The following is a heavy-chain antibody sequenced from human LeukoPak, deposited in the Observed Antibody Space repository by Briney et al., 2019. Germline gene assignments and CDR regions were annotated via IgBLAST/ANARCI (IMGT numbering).Heavy chain of an antibody. CDR2: IYSGGST. CDR3: ARDLIAAAGTGYYYGMDV. V-gene: IGHV3-53*01. D-gene: IGHD6-13*01. J-gene: IGHJ6*02. Sequence: GGSLRLSCAASGFTVSSNYMSWVRQAPGKGLEWVSVIYSGGSTYYADSVKGRFTISRDNSKNTLYLQMNSPRAEDTAVYYCARDLIAAAGTGYYYGMDVWGQGTTVTVSS. CDR1: GFTVSSNY.